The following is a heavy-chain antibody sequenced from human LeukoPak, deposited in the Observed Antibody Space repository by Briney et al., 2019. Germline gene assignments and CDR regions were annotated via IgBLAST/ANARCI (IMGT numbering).Heavy chain of an antibody. Sequence: GGSLRLSCAAPGFTFSSYGMHWVRRAPGKGLEWVAVIWYDGSNKYYADSVKGRFTISRDNSKNTLYLQMNSLRAEDTAVYYCARLTYYDSSGLDYWGQGTLVTVSS. V-gene: IGHV3-33*01. CDR1: GFTFSSYG. CDR3: ARLTYYDSSGLDY. CDR2: IWYDGSNK. J-gene: IGHJ4*02. D-gene: IGHD3-22*01.